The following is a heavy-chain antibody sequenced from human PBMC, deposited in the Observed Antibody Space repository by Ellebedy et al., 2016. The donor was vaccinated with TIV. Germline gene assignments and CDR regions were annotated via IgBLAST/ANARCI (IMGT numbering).Heavy chain of an antibody. CDR2: NYYNGNN. D-gene: IGHD3-10*01. V-gene: IGHV4-59*08. CDR1: GCSINGDY. CDR3: ARLYGSGSPDDY. Sequence: MPSETLSLTCTVSGCSINGDYWSWIRQPPGKGLEWIGYNYYNGNNRYNPPLEGRVTISVDTSKNQFSLRLSSVTAADTAVYYCARLYGSGSPDDYWGQGTLVTVSS. J-gene: IGHJ4*02.